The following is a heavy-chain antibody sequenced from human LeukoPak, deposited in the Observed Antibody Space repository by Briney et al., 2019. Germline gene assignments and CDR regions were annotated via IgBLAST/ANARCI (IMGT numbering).Heavy chain of an antibody. V-gene: IGHV3-49*04. CDR2: IRSKAYGGTT. D-gene: IGHD4/OR15-4a*01. Sequence: GGSLRLSCTASGFTFGDYAMSWVRQAPGKGLEWVGFIRSKAYGGTTEYAASVKGRFTISRDDSKSIAYLQMNSLKTEDTAVYYCTRGHPGGLANHNDYWGQGTLVTVSS. CDR1: GFTFGDYA. J-gene: IGHJ4*02. CDR3: TRGHPGGLANHNDY.